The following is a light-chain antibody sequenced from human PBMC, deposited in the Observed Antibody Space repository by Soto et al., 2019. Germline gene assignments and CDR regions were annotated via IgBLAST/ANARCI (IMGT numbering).Light chain of an antibody. Sequence: EIVMTQSLVTLSVCPGERATLSCRASQSVSSSYLAWYQQKPGQAPRLLIYGASSRATGIPDRFSGSGSGTDFTLAINRLEPEDFAVYYCQQYDSSPKTFGQGTKVDI. CDR1: QSVSSSY. CDR2: GAS. J-gene: IGKJ1*01. CDR3: QQYDSSPKT. V-gene: IGKV3-20*01.